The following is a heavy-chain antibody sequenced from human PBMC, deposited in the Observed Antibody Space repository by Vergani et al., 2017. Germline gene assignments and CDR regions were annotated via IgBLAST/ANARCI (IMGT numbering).Heavy chain of an antibody. CDR1: GFTVSSNY. Sequence: EVQLVESGGGLIQPGGSLRLSCAASGFTVSSNYMSWVRQAPGKGLEWVSVIYSGVSTYYADSVNSRFTISRDNSKNTLYLQMNSLIAEDTAVYYCARGGVAAAPDYWGQGTLVTVSS. CDR3: ARGGVAAAPDY. CDR2: IYSGVST. V-gene: IGHV3-53*01. J-gene: IGHJ4*02. D-gene: IGHD6-13*01.